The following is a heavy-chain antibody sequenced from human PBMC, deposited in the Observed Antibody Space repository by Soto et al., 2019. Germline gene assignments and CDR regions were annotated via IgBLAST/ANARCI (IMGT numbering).Heavy chain of an antibody. CDR3: ARDGPYYYASRMDV. Sequence: EVQLLESGGGLVQPGGSLRLSCVASGIPVSSNYMTWVRQAPGKGLEWLSVLHSGGDTYYANSVKGRFTISRHDSTNTLFLQMNSLTAEATAVYYCARDGPYYYASRMDVWGQGTTVTVSS. J-gene: IGHJ6*02. CDR2: LHSGGDT. D-gene: IGHD3-10*01. V-gene: IGHV3-53*04. CDR1: GIPVSSNY.